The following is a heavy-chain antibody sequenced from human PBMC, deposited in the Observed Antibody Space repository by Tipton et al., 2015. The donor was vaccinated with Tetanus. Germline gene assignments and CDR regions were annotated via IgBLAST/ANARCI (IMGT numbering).Heavy chain of an antibody. Sequence: RLSCAASGFTFNIFWLTWVRQAPGKGLEWVANIKQDGSEKYYVDSVKGRFSISRDNARNSVYLQMNSLRAEDTAVYYCASGSALDYWGQGALITVSS. CDR2: IKQDGSEK. D-gene: IGHD6-25*01. V-gene: IGHV3-7*01. CDR3: ASGSALDY. J-gene: IGHJ4*02. CDR1: GFTFNIFW.